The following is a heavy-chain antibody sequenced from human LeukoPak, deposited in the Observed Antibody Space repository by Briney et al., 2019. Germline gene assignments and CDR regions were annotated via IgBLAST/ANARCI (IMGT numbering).Heavy chain of an antibody. Sequence: GGSLRLSCAASGFTFSSYAMHWVRQAPGKGLEWVAVISYDGSNKYYADSVKGRFTISRDNSKNTLYLQMNSLRAEDTAVYYCARGRDGYNTCFDYWGQGTLVTVSS. J-gene: IGHJ4*02. V-gene: IGHV3-30-3*01. CDR3: ARGRDGYNTCFDY. CDR2: ISYDGSNK. D-gene: IGHD5-24*01. CDR1: GFTFSSYA.